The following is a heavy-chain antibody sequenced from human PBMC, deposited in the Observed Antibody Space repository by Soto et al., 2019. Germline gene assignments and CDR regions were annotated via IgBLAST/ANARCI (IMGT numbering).Heavy chain of an antibody. CDR2: IWYDGSNK. V-gene: IGHV3-33*01. CDR1: GFTFGSYG. J-gene: IGHJ6*02. Sequence: PGGSLRLSCAASGFTFGSYGMHWVRQAPGKGLEWVAVIWYDGSNKYYADSVKGRFTISRDNSKNTLYLQMNSLRAEDTAVYYCARDRALGYDILTGYYHYYYGMDVWGQGTTVTVSS. CDR3: ARDRALGYDILTGYYHYYYGMDV. D-gene: IGHD3-9*01.